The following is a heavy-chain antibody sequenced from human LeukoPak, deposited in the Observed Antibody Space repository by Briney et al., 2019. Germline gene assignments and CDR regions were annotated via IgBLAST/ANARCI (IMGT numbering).Heavy chain of an antibody. CDR3: ARDAMADSSGGYVYYFDY. CDR1: VYTFTGYY. Sequence: ASVKVSCKASVYTFTGYYMHWVRQSPGQGLEWMGWINPNSGGTNYAQKFQGWVTMTRDTSISTAYMELSRLRSDDTAVYYCARDAMADSSGGYVYYFDYWGQGTLVTVSS. CDR2: INPNSGGT. D-gene: IGHD6-19*01. V-gene: IGHV1-2*04. J-gene: IGHJ4*02.